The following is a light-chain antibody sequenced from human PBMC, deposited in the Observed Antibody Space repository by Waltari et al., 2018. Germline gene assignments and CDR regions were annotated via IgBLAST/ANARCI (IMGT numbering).Light chain of an antibody. CDR3: QVWDDTNNSGV. J-gene: IGLJ3*02. CDR2: YDR. Sequence: YVVTQPPSVSVAPGKTARLTCGGENIESKSVNWYQQKPGQAPVLVMFYDRDRPSGIPARFSGSNSGNPATLTISWVEAGDEADYHCQVWDDTNNSGVFGGGTKLNVL. CDR1: NIESKS. V-gene: IGLV3-21*04.